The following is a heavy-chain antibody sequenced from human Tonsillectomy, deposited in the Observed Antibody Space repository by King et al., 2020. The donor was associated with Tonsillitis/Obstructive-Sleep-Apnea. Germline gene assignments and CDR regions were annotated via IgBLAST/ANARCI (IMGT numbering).Heavy chain of an antibody. CDR3: ARDCTRRKPGFSCYFDY. CDR2: ISAYNGNT. V-gene: IGHV1-18*01. D-gene: IGHD1-14*01. J-gene: IGHJ4*02. Sequence: QVQLVESGAEVKKPGASVKVSCKASGYTFNSYGISWVRQAPGQGLEWMGWISAYNGNTNYAQKLQGRVTVTTDTSTSTAYMELRSLRSDDTAVYYCARDCTRRKPGFSCYFDYWGQGTLVTVSS. CDR1: GYTFNSYG.